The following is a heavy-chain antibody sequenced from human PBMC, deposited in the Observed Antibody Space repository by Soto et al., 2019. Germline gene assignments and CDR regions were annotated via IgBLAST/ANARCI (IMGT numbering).Heavy chain of an antibody. V-gene: IGHV1-2*04. CDR2: INPNSGGT. Sequence: ASVKVSCKASGYTFTGYYMHWVRQAPGQGLEWMGWINPNSGGTNYAQKFQGWVTMTRDTSISTVYMELSRLRSDDTAVYYCARAYIVVVPAASRSHYYYYGMDVWGQGTTVTVSS. CDR1: GYTFTGYY. D-gene: IGHD2-2*01. CDR3: ARAYIVVVPAASRSHYYYYGMDV. J-gene: IGHJ6*02.